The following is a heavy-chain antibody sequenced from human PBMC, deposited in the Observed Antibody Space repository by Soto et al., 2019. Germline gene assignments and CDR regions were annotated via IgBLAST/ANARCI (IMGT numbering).Heavy chain of an antibody. CDR2: IKEDGSQK. J-gene: IGHJ3*02. CDR3: ARVPIEVAGNDAFDI. Sequence: GGSLRLSCAASGFTFSSHWMTWVRQAPGKGLEWVANIKEDGSQKYYVDSVKGRFTISRDNAKNSLYLQMNSLRAEDTAVYYCARVPIEVAGNDAFDIWGQGTMVTVS. V-gene: IGHV3-7*01. CDR1: GFTFSSHW. D-gene: IGHD6-19*01.